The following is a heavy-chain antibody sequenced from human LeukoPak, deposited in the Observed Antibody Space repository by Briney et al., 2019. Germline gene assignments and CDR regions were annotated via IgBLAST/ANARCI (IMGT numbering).Heavy chain of an antibody. CDR1: GYTFTSYG. CDR2: INAGNGNT. D-gene: IGHD4-23*01. V-gene: IGHV1-3*01. CDR3: ARDLGVGGENV. Sequence: ASVKVSCKASGYTFTSYGITWVRQAPGQGLEWMGWINAGNGNTKYSQKFQGRVTITRDTSASTAYMELSSLRSEDTAVYYCARDLGVGGENVWGQGTTVTVSS. J-gene: IGHJ6*02.